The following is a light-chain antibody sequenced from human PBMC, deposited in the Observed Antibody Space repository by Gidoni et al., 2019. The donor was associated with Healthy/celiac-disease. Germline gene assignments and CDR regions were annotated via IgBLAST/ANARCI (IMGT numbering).Light chain of an antibody. Sequence: DNQLTQSPSSLSSSVGDRVTITCQARQDISNYLNWYQQKPGKAPKLLIYDASNLETGVPSRFSGSGSGTDFTFTISSLQPEDIATYYCQQYDNLPLTFGGGTKVEIK. CDR3: QQYDNLPLT. J-gene: IGKJ4*01. CDR1: QDISNY. CDR2: DAS. V-gene: IGKV1-33*01.